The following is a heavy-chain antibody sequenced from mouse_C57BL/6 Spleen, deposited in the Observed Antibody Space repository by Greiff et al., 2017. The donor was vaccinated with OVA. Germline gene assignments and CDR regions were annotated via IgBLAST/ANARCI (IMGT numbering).Heavy chain of an antibody. V-gene: IGHV1-61*01. CDR1: GYTFTSYW. Sequence: QVQLQQPGAELVRPGSSVKLSCKASGYTFTSYWMDWVKQRPGQGLEWIGNIYPSDSETHYNQKFKDKATLTVDKSSSTAYMQLSSLTSEDSAVYYCARSYDYGPLYAMDYWGQGTSVTVSS. J-gene: IGHJ4*01. CDR3: ARSYDYGPLYAMDY. CDR2: IYPSDSET. D-gene: IGHD2-4*01.